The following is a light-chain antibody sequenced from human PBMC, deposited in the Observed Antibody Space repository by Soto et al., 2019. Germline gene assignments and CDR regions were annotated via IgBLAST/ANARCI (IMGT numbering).Light chain of an antibody. V-gene: IGKV1-16*02. CDR1: QDIRNY. J-gene: IGKJ4*01. CDR2: AAS. CDR3: QQYIAYPLT. Sequence: DIQVTQSPSSLSASVGDRVTITCRASQDIRNYLAWFQQKPGKAPESLMYAASTLHSGVPSKFSGSGSGTDFTLTISSLQPEDSATYYCQQYIAYPLTFGGGTKVEIK.